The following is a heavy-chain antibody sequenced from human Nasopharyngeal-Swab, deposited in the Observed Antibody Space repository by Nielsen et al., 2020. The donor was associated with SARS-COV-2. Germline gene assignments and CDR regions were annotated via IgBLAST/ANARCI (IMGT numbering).Heavy chain of an antibody. D-gene: IGHD2-21*01. J-gene: IGHJ2*01. CDR3: ARTRMKTYVGGDCYSTDFDL. CDR1: GGSISSGSYY. V-gene: IGHV4-61*02. CDR2: IYTSGST. Sequence: SETLSLTCTVSGGSISSGSYYWSWIRQPAGKGLEWIGRIYTSGSTNYNPSLKSRVTISVDTSKNQFSLKLSSVTAADTAVYYCARTRMKTYVGGDCYSTDFDLWCRGTLVTVSS.